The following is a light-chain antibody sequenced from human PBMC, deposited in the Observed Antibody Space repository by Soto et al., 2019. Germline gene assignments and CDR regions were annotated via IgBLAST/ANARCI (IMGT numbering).Light chain of an antibody. CDR3: QQYHSSPRT. CDR1: QSVSSSH. J-gene: IGKJ1*01. V-gene: IGKV3-20*01. CDR2: GTS. Sequence: EIVLTQSPGTLSLSPGERATLSCRASQSVSSSHLAWYQQKPGQAPRLLIYGTSSRATGIPDRFSGSGSGADFTLTISRLEPEDFAVYYCQQYHSSPRTFGQGTKVDIK.